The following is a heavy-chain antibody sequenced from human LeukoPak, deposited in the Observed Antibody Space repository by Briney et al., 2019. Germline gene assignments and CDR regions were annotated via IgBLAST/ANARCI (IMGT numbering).Heavy chain of an antibody. Sequence: SETLSLTCTVSGGSISSYYWSWIRQPAGKGLEWIGRIYTSGSTNYNPSLKSRVTMSVDTSKNQFSLKLSSVTAADTAVYYCARDLHSSGWYYFDYWGQGTLATVSS. D-gene: IGHD6-19*01. J-gene: IGHJ4*02. V-gene: IGHV4-4*07. CDR1: GGSISSYY. CDR3: ARDLHSSGWYYFDY. CDR2: IYTSGST.